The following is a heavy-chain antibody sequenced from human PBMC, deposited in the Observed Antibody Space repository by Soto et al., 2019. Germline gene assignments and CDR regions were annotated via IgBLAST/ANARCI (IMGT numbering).Heavy chain of an antibody. V-gene: IGHV1-2*04. D-gene: IGHD1-26*01. J-gene: IGHJ4*02. CDR2: INPNSGGT. Sequence: ASVKVSCKASGYTFTGYYMHWVRQAPGQGLEWMGWINPNSGGTNYAQKFQGWVTMTRDTSISTAYMELSRLRSDDTAVYYRARTGEKGATSNFDYWGQGTLVTVSS. CDR1: GYTFTGYY. CDR3: ARTGEKGATSNFDY.